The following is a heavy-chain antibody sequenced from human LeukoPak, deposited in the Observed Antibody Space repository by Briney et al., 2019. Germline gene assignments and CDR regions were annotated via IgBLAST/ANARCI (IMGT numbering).Heavy chain of an antibody. Sequence: GGSLRLSCAGSGLILSNYDMHWVRQAPGKGLEWVTFIRFDGSNQYYADSVKGRFTVSRDNSKNTLYLQMNSLRAEDTAVYYCASYKRSVGYFDYWGQGTLVTVSS. J-gene: IGHJ4*02. CDR1: GLILSNYD. D-gene: IGHD3-10*01. CDR2: IRFDGSNQ. CDR3: ASYKRSVGYFDY. V-gene: IGHV3-30*02.